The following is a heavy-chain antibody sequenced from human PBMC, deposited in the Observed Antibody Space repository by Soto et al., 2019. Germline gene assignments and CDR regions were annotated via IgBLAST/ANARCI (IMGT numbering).Heavy chain of an antibody. CDR3: ARRGARYSPFDY. V-gene: IGHV4-4*02. CDR2: IYHTGAT. Sequence: SLTCAVSGGSVSSNNWWNWVRQPPGKGLEWIGEIYHTGATNYNPSLKSRVTISVDKSKDQVSLNLNSVTAADTAVYYCARRGARYSPFDYWGQGTLVTVSS. CDR1: GGSVSSNNW. D-gene: IGHD2-15*01. J-gene: IGHJ4*02.